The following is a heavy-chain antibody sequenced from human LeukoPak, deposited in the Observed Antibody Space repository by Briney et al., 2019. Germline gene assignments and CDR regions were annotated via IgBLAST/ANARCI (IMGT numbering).Heavy chain of an antibody. V-gene: IGHV3-23*01. CDR1: GFTFSSYA. J-gene: IGHJ4*02. Sequence: GGSLRLSCAASGFTFSSYAMSWVRQAPGKGLEWVSAIGASGRSTYYADSVKGRFTISRDNSKNTLYLQMNSLRAEDTAEYYCAKHVGYCSSNSCYFDYWGQGTLVTVSS. CDR3: AKHVGYCSSNSCYFDY. D-gene: IGHD2-2*01. CDR2: IGASGRST.